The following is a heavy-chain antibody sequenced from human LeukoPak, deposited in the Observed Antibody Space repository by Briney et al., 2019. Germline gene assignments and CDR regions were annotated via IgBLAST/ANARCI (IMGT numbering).Heavy chain of an antibody. CDR2: ISSSSSYI. CDR3: ARGGGYSYGYRVDY. CDR1: GFNFRNYA. V-gene: IGHV3-21*01. J-gene: IGHJ4*02. D-gene: IGHD5-18*01. Sequence: GGPLRLSGAASGFNFRNYAMNWVRQAPGKGLEWVSSISSSSSYIYYADSVKGRFTISRDNAKNSLYLQMNSLRAEDTAVYYCARGGGYSYGYRVDYWGQGTLVTVSS.